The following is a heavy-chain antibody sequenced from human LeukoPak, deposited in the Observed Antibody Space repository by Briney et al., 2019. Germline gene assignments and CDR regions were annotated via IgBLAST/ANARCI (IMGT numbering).Heavy chain of an antibody. CDR2: IDHSGST. D-gene: IGHD2-15*01. CDR3: AREVAATPVHDAFDI. Sequence: SETLSLTCAVSGGSIINSNWWSWVRQPPGKGLEWIGEIDHSGSTSYNPSLKSRVTMSVDRSQNQFSLRLSTVTAADTAVYYCAREVAATPVHDAFDIWGQGTMVTVSS. CDR1: GGSIINSNW. J-gene: IGHJ3*02. V-gene: IGHV4-4*02.